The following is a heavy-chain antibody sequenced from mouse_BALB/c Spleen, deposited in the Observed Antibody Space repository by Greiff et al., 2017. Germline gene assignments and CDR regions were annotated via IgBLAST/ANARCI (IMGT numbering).Heavy chain of an antibody. V-gene: IGHV1-55*01. D-gene: IGHD2-1*01. CDR3: ARGNLWYFDV. CDR2: IYPGSGST. Sequence: VQLQQPGAELVKPGTSVKLSCKASGYNFTSYWINWVKLRPGQGLEWIGDIYPGSGSTNYNEKFKSKATLTVDTSSSTAYMQLSSLASEDSALYYCARGNLWYFDVWGAGTTVTVSS. CDR1: GYNFTSYW. J-gene: IGHJ1*01.